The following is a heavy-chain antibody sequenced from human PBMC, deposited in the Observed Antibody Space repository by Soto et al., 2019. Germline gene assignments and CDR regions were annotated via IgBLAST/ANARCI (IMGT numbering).Heavy chain of an antibody. Sequence: ASVKVSCKASGYTFTSYYMHWVRQAPGQGLERMGIINPSGGSTYYVQKFQGRVTITRDESTSTAYMELSSLRSEDTAVYYCARSEGDSYYYYGMDAWGQGTTVTVSS. V-gene: IGHV1-46*01. CDR1: GYTFTSYY. J-gene: IGHJ6*02. D-gene: IGHD2-21*02. CDR2: INPSGGST. CDR3: ARSEGDSYYYYGMDA.